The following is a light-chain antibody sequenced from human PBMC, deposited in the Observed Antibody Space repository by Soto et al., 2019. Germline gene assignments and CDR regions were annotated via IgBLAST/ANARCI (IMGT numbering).Light chain of an antibody. CDR1: SSNIGRNA. J-gene: IGLJ3*02. CDR3: ATWDDSLNGWV. Sequence: QSVLTQPPSVSDAPRQKVTISCSGSSSNIGRNAVNWYQQFPGKAPRLLVYYDDLLPSGVSDRFSGSRSGTSASLAISGLQSEDEADYYCATWDDSLNGWVFGGGTKLTVL. CDR2: YDD. V-gene: IGLV1-36*01.